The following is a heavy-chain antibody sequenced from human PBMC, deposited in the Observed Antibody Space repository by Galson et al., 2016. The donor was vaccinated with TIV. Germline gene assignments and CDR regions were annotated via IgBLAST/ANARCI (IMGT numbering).Heavy chain of an antibody. V-gene: IGHV1-69*15. CDR3: ARRTDGHLYDYYGMDV. Sequence: SGGILSGYAINWVRQAPGQGLEWMGRIISIFRTANYAEKFQGRVTITADDSTNTVHMGLSSLKSGDTAVYYCARRTDGHLYDYYGMDVWGQGTTVIVSS. CDR2: IISIFRTA. J-gene: IGHJ6*02. CDR1: GGILSGYA. D-gene: IGHD5-24*01.